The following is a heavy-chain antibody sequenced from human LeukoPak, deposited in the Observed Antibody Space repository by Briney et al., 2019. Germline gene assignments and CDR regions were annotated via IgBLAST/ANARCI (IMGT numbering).Heavy chain of an antibody. Sequence: ASVKVSCKASGYTFTAYHIHWVRQAPGQGLEWMGWINPNSGGTNYAQKFQGRVTMTRNTSISTAYMELSRLRSDDTAVYYCARVAAVGPMRYWGQGTLVTVSS. J-gene: IGHJ4*02. V-gene: IGHV1-2*02. D-gene: IGHD1-26*01. CDR3: ARVAAVGPMRY. CDR2: INPNSGGT. CDR1: GYTFTAYH.